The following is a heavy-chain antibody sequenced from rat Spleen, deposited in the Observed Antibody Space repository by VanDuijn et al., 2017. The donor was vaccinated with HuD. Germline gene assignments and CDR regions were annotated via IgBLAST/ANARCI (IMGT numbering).Heavy chain of an antibody. Sequence: EVQLEESGGGLVQPGRSLKLSCAASGFTFSDYYMAWVRQAPKKGLEWVASISYEGSSNYYGDSVKVRFTISRDNAKSTLYLQMNSLRSEDTASYSCTTCLHWGQGVMVTVSS. CDR1: GFTFSDYY. D-gene: IGHD2-5*01. V-gene: IGHV5-22*01. CDR2: ISYEGSSN. J-gene: IGHJ2*01. CDR3: TTCLH.